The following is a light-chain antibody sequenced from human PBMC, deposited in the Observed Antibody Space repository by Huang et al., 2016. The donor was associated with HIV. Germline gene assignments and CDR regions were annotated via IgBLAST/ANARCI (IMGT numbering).Light chain of an antibody. J-gene: IGKJ4*01. Sequence: DIQMTQSPSSLSASVGNRVTITCRASQSINSYLNWYQQKPGKAPKVLIYAASSLESGVPSSVSGSGSGTDFTHSINSLQPEDFAIYYCQQSYNTPLTFGGGTRLEIK. CDR3: QQSYNTPLT. CDR2: AAS. V-gene: IGKV1-39*01. CDR1: QSINSY.